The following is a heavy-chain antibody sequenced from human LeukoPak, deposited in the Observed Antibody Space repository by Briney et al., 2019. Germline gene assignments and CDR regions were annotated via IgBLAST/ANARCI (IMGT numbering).Heavy chain of an antibody. Sequence: SQTLSLTCAISGDSVSSNSAAWNWIRQSTSRGLEWLGRTYYRSKWYNDYAVSVKSRITINPDTSKNQFSLQLNSVTPEDTAVYYCARDGEVGATILVWYNWFDPWGQGTLVTVSS. CDR3: ARDGEVGATILVWYNWFDP. D-gene: IGHD1-26*01. CDR1: GDSVSSNSAA. V-gene: IGHV6-1*01. J-gene: IGHJ5*02. CDR2: TYYRSKWYN.